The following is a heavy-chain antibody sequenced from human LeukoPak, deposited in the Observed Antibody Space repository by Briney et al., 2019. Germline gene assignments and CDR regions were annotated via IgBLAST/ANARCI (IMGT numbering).Heavy chain of an antibody. CDR1: GGSISSYY. D-gene: IGHD3-10*01. Sequence: SETLSLTCTVSGGSISSYYWSWIRQPPGKGLEWIGRIYTSGSTNYNPSLKSRVTISVDTSKNRFSLKLSSVTAADTAVYYCARTTMVRGTYYMDVWGKGTTVTISS. V-gene: IGHV4-4*07. J-gene: IGHJ6*03. CDR2: IYTSGST. CDR3: ARTTMVRGTYYMDV.